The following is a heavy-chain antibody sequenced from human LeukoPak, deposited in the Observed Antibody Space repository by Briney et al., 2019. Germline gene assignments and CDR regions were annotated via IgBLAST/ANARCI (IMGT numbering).Heavy chain of an antibody. CDR3: ARSGRSSLEVAFDI. Sequence: SVKVSCKASGGTFSSYAISWVRQAPGQGLEWMGGIIPIFGTADYAQKFQGRVTITADKSTSTAYMELSSLRSEDTAVYYCARSGRSSLEVAFDIWGQGTMVTVSS. CDR2: IIPIFGTA. V-gene: IGHV1-69*06. D-gene: IGHD3-10*01. CDR1: GGTFSSYA. J-gene: IGHJ3*02.